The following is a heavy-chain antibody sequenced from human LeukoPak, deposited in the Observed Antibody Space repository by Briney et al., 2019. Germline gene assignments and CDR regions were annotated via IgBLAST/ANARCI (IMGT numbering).Heavy chain of an antibody. Sequence: ASVKVSCKASGGTFSSYAISWVRQGPGHGLEWMGRIIPILGIVNYAQKFQGRVTITADKSTSTAYMELSSLRSEDTAVYYCAREGGGNGGNSMGDWGQGTLVTVSS. D-gene: IGHD4-23*01. CDR2: IIPILGIV. V-gene: IGHV1-69*04. J-gene: IGHJ4*02. CDR1: GGTFSSYA. CDR3: AREGGGNGGNSMGD.